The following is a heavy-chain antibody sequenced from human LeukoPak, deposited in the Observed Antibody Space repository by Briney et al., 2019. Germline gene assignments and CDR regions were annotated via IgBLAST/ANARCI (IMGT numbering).Heavy chain of an antibody. D-gene: IGHD3-10*01. J-gene: IGHJ4*02. Sequence: PGGSLRLSCAASGFTFSSYAMHWVRQAPGKGLEWVAVISYDGSNKYYADSVKGRFTISRDNSKNTLYLQMNSLRAEDTAVYYCARGFWYGSGSSYFDYWGQGTLVTVSS. CDR3: ARGFWYGSGSSYFDY. CDR2: ISYDGSNK. CDR1: GFTFSSYA. V-gene: IGHV3-30-3*01.